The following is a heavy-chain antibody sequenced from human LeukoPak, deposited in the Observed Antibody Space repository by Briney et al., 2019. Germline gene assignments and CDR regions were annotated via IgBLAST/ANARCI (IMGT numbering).Heavy chain of an antibody. CDR2: ISGSGGST. J-gene: IGHJ4*02. CDR3: AKDITMVRGVTLFDY. D-gene: IGHD3-10*01. Sequence: GGSLRLSCAASGFTFSSYATSWVRQAPGKGLEWVSAISGSGGSTYYADSVKGRFTISRDNSKNTLYLQMNSLRAEDTAVYYCAKDITMVRGVTLFDYWGQGTLVTVSS. V-gene: IGHV3-23*01. CDR1: GFTFSSYA.